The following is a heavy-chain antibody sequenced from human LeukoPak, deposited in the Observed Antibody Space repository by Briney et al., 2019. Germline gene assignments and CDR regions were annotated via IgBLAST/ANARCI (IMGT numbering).Heavy chain of an antibody. Sequence: PSETLSLTCTVSGGSISGYYWSWLRQPAGKGLEWIGRIYTSGSTSYNPSLKSRVTMSVDTSKNQFSLKLNSVTAADTAVYFCARDFTDSGTSLVYYYYYYMDVWGKGTTVTVSS. V-gene: IGHV4-4*07. D-gene: IGHD1-26*01. CDR2: IYTSGST. CDR1: GGSISGYY. CDR3: ARDFTDSGTSLVYYYYYYMDV. J-gene: IGHJ6*03.